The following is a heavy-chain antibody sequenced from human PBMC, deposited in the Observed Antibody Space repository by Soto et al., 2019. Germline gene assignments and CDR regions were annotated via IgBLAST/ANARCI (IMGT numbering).Heavy chain of an antibody. V-gene: IGHV3-23*01. CDR2: ISDSGVSA. CDR3: AKHYGGNPERYFHF. J-gene: IGHJ4*02. Sequence: GGSLRLSCAASGFTFSNYGMSWVRQAPGKGLEWVSIISDSGVSAYYADSVKGRFTISRDNSKNTLFLQMNSLRADDTAVYYCAKHYGGNPERYFHFWGQGPLVTVSS. CDR1: GFTFSNYG. D-gene: IGHD4-17*01.